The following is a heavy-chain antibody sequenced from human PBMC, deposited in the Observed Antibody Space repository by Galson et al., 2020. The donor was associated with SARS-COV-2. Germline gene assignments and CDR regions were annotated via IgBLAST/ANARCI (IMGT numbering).Heavy chain of an antibody. CDR2: MNSNSGNT. CDR3: ARGRQWQIHWAGY. Sequence: GESLKISCKASGYRFTSNDISWVRQATGQGLEWMGWMNSNSGNTGYAQKFQGRVTMTRNTSISTAYMELSSLTSKDTAVYYCARGRQWQIHWAGYWGQGTLVTVSS. V-gene: IGHV1-8*02. J-gene: IGHJ4*02. CDR1: GYRFTSND. D-gene: IGHD6-19*01.